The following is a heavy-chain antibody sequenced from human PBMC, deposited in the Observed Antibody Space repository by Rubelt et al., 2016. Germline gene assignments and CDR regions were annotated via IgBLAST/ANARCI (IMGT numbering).Heavy chain of an antibody. Sequence: QVQLQESGPGLVKPSETLSLTCTVSGGSISSYYWSWIRQPPGKGLEWIGYIYYSGSTSYNPSLKSRVTISIDTSKTQFALKCSFVTAAGRAVYYCAGARWGSPGFGFDYCGQGTLVTVSS. J-gene: IGHJ4*02. D-gene: IGHD1-14*01. CDR2: IYYSGST. V-gene: IGHV4-59*01. CDR3: AGARWGSPGFGFDY. CDR1: GGSISSYY.